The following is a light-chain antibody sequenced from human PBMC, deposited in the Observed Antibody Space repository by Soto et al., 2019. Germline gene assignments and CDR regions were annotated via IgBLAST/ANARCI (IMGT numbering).Light chain of an antibody. Sequence: QSVLTQPPSVSAAPGQKVTISCSGSSSNIGNNYVSWYQQLPKTAPKLPIYDNNKRPSGIPGRFSGSKSGTSATLGITGLQTGDEADYYCATGDSSLSVVVFGGGTQLTVL. CDR3: ATGDSSLSVVV. V-gene: IGLV1-51*01. CDR2: DNN. CDR1: SSNIGNNY. J-gene: IGLJ2*01.